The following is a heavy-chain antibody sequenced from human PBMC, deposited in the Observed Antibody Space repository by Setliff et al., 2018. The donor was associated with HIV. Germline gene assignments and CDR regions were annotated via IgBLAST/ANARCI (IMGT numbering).Heavy chain of an antibody. CDR1: GKSLSNYW. V-gene: IGHV5-10-1*01. CDR2: IDPSDSYI. J-gene: IGHJ3*02. Sequence: GESLKISCKGSGKSLSNYWINWVRQMPGKGLEWMGRIDPSDSYINYGPSFQGHVTISADKSNNTAFLQWSSLKASDSAMYYCSRGIAVAGHDFANTPGDIWGQGTMVTVSS. CDR3: SRGIAVAGHDFANTPGDI. D-gene: IGHD6-19*01.